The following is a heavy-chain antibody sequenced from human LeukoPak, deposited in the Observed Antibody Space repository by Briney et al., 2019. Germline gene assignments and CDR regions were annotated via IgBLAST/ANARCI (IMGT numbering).Heavy chain of an antibody. V-gene: IGHV3-23*01. Sequence: GGSLRLSCEASGFTFDNYAMSWVRQAPGKGLEWVSAISNSGVSTHYADSVKGRFTISRDNSKNTLFLHMNTLRADDMAVYYCAKDLYPHGRAEYFQHWGQGTLVTVSS. J-gene: IGHJ1*01. CDR3: AKDLYPHGRAEYFQH. CDR1: GFTFDNYA. CDR2: ISNSGVST. D-gene: IGHD2-2*02.